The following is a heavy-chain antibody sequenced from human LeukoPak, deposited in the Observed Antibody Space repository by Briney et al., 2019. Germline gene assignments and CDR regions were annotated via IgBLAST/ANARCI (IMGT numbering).Heavy chain of an antibody. CDR1: GFTFSTSW. V-gene: IGHV3-74*01. CDR3: ARGELYGAFY. D-gene: IGHD1-7*01. Sequence: PGGSLRLSCTASGFTFSTSWMHWVRQAPGKGLVWVSRINSDGRNTVYADSVKGRSTISRDNAKNSLYLQMNSLRAEDTAVYYCARGELYGAFYWGQGTLVTVSS. CDR2: INSDGRNT. J-gene: IGHJ4*02.